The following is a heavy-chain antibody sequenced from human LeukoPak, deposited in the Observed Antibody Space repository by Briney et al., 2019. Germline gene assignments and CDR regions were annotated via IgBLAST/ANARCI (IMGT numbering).Heavy chain of an antibody. V-gene: IGHV1-46*01. CDR3: ARDDPSYGMDI. Sequence: ASVKVSCKASGYTFTSYYMHWVRQAPGQGLEWMGIINPSGGSTSYAQKFQGRVTMTRDMSTSTVYMELSSLRSEGTAVYYCARDDPSYGMDIWGQGTMVTVSS. CDR2: INPSGGST. CDR1: GYTFTSYY. J-gene: IGHJ3*02. D-gene: IGHD1-26*01.